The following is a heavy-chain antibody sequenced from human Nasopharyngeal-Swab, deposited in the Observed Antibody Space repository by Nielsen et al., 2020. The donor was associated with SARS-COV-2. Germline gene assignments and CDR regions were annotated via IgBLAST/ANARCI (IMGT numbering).Heavy chain of an antibody. D-gene: IGHD7-27*01. V-gene: IGHV3-23*01. J-gene: IGHJ4*02. CDR3: ARDSSWAFDS. Sequence: GESLKISCAASGFTFSTYAMTWVRQAPGKGLEWVSTIDAGGGNTWYADSVKGRFTISRDNSKSTLYLQMNNLRPEDTAVYYCARDSSWAFDSWGQGTLVTVSS. CDR1: GFTFSTYA. CDR2: IDAGGGNT.